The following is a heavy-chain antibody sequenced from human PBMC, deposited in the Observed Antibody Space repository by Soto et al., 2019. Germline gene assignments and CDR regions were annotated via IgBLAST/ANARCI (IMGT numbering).Heavy chain of an antibody. CDR3: TRTPPAPPGRRNYFSGMDV. V-gene: IGHV3-21*01. CDR2: ISPDSRFI. CDR1: GLSFSTYA. D-gene: IGHD6-13*01. Sequence: EVQLMESGGGLVKPGGSLRLSCAASGLSFSTYAMNWVRRASGKGLEWVSSISPDSRFIYYADSVRGRFTISRDDAESSLYLHMNSLRAEDTAIYYCTRTPPAPPGRRNYFSGMDVWGQGTTATVSS. J-gene: IGHJ6*02.